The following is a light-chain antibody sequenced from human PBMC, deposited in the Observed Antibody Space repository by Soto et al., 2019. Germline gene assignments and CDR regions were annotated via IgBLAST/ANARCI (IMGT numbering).Light chain of an antibody. CDR2: ASS. Sequence: DIQMTQSPSSLSASVGDRVTITCRASQSISSYLNWYQQKPGKAPNLLIYASSTLQSGVPLRFSGSGSGTDFTLTISSLQPEDFAAYYCQQSYTTPVTFGQGTKVDIK. J-gene: IGKJ2*01. CDR1: QSISSY. V-gene: IGKV1-39*01. CDR3: QQSYTTPVT.